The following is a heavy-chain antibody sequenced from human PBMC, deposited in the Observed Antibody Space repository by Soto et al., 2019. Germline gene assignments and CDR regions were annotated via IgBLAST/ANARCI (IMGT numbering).Heavy chain of an antibody. Sequence: PSETMSVTCTVSGASLTSSNYYLSWLRQHPGKGLEWIGYIYYSGSSSYNPSLKSRVTISVDTSKNQFSLKLSSVTAADTAVYYCARTGDSSSWYRPGDYYYGMDVWGQGTTVTVSS. CDR2: IYYSGSS. D-gene: IGHD6-13*01. V-gene: IGHV4-39*01. J-gene: IGHJ6*02. CDR3: ARTGDSSSWYRPGDYYYGMDV. CDR1: GASLTSSNYY.